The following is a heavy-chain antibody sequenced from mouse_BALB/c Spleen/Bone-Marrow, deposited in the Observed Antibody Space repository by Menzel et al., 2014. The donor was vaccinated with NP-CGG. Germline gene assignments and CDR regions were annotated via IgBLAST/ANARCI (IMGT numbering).Heavy chain of an antibody. CDR1: GFTFSSYI. Sequence: EVQRVESGGGLVQPGGSLKLSCAASGFTFSSYIMSWVRQTPEKRLEWVAYISNGGDNTYYPDTVKGRFIISRDSAKNPLCLQMSSLKSEDTAMYYCVRHRYDGYYFDYWGQGTTLTVSS. J-gene: IGHJ2*01. CDR3: VRHRYDGYYFDY. CDR2: ISNGGDNT. D-gene: IGHD2-14*01. V-gene: IGHV5-12-2*01.